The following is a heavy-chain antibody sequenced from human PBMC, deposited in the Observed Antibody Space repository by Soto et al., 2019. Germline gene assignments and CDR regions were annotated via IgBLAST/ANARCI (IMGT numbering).Heavy chain of an antibody. V-gene: IGHV3-9*01. Sequence: PGGSLRLSCAASGFTFDDYAMHWVRQAPGKGLEWVSGISWNSGSIGYADSVKGRFTISRDNAKNSLYLQMNSLRAEDTALYYCAKDIGPKNWGQGTLVTVSS. CDR3: AKDIGPKN. CDR1: GFTFDDYA. CDR2: ISWNSGSI. J-gene: IGHJ4*02.